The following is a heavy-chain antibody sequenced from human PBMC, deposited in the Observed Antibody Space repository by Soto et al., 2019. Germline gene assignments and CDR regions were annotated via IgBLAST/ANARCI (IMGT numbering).Heavy chain of an antibody. Sequence: GRSMRLPSAASGFKFIDYAIRRISQAPGKGLEWVAVISYDGSNKYYADSVKGRFTISRDNSKNTLYLQMNSLRAEDTAVYYCARDKRELPFDYWGQGTLVTVSS. CDR2: ISYDGSNK. J-gene: IGHJ4*02. V-gene: IGHV3-30-3*01. D-gene: IGHD1-7*01. CDR1: GFKFIDYA. CDR3: ARDKRELPFDY.